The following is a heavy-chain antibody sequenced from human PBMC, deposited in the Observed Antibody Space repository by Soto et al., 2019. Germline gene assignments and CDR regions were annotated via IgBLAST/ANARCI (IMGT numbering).Heavy chain of an antibody. CDR2: IIPIFGTA. Sequence: SVKVSCKASGGTFSSYAISWVRQAPGQGLEWMGGIIPIFGTANYAQKFQGRVTITADESTSTAYMELSSLRSEDTAVYYCARGTPERPLDHFDYWGQGTLVTVSS. V-gene: IGHV1-69*13. CDR1: GGTFSSYA. J-gene: IGHJ4*02. CDR3: ARGTPERPLDHFDY. D-gene: IGHD1-1*01.